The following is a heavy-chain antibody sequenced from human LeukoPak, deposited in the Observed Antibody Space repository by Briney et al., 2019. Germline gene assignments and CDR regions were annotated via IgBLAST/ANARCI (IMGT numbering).Heavy chain of an antibody. V-gene: IGHV4-39*01. Sequence: SETLSLTCTVSGGSISSSSYYWGWIRQPPGKGLEWTGSVYYSGSTYYNPSLKSRVTISADTSRNQFSLKLSSVTAADTAVYYCATFRALLHYFDYWGQGTLVTVSS. CDR1: GGSISSSSYY. CDR3: ATFRALLHYFDY. J-gene: IGHJ4*02. CDR2: VYYSGST.